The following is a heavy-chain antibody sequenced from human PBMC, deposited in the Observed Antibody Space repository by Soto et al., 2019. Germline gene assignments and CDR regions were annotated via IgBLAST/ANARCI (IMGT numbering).Heavy chain of an antibody. CDR2: ISGDGGST. D-gene: IGHD3-22*01. CDR3: AKDVDSSGYYFDY. Sequence: GGSLRLSCAASGFTFDDYAMHWVRQAPGKGLEWVSLISGDGGSTYYADSVKGRFTISRDNSKNSLYLQMNSLRTEDTDLYYCAKDVDSSGYYFDYWGQGTLVTVSS. J-gene: IGHJ4*02. CDR1: GFTFDDYA. V-gene: IGHV3-43*02.